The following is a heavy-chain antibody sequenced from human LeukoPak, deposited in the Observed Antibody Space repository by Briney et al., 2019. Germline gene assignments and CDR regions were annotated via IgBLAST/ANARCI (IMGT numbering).Heavy chain of an antibody. Sequence: SAKVSCKASGGTFSSYAISWVRQAPGQGLEWMGGIIPIFGTANYAQKFQGRVTITTDESTSTAYMELSSLRSEDTAVYYCARDRRRDGYNYFDYWGQGTLVTVSS. J-gene: IGHJ4*02. CDR1: GGTFSSYA. CDR3: ARDRRRDGYNYFDY. CDR2: IIPIFGTA. V-gene: IGHV1-69*05. D-gene: IGHD5-24*01.